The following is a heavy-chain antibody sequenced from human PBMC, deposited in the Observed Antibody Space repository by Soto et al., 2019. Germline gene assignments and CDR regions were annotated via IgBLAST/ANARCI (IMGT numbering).Heavy chain of an antibody. CDR3: ARMVGYWYFDL. Sequence: QVQLVESGGGVVQPRRSLRLSCAASGFTFSSYAMHWVRQAPGKGLEWVAVISYDGSNKYYADSVKGRFTISRDNSKNTLYLQMNSLRAEDTAVYYCARMVGYWYFDLWGRGTLVTVSS. J-gene: IGHJ2*01. V-gene: IGHV3-30-3*01. D-gene: IGHD2-15*01. CDR1: GFTFSSYA. CDR2: ISYDGSNK.